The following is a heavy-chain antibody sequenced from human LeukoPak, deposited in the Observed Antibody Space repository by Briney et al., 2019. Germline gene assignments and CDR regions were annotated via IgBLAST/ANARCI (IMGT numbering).Heavy chain of an antibody. Sequence: SLRLSCAASGFTFDDYAMHWVRQAPGKGLEWVSGISYSSETIGYVDSVKGRFTISRDNVRKSLYLQMNSLRIEDTALYYCAKDRGGGSQLGDAYDVWGQGTMVSVSS. V-gene: IGHV3-9*01. D-gene: IGHD5-24*01. J-gene: IGHJ3*01. CDR1: GFTFDDYA. CDR2: ISYSSETI. CDR3: AKDRGGGSQLGDAYDV.